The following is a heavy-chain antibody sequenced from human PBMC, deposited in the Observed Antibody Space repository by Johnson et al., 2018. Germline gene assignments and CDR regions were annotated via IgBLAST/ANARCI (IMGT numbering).Heavy chain of an antibody. J-gene: IGHJ3*02. CDR1: GFTFSSYD. CDR3: AKGSGGQDAFDI. V-gene: IGHV3-30*18. D-gene: IGHD2-15*01. Sequence: QVQLVQSGGGVVPPGRSLRLSCAASGFTFSSYDIHWVRQAPGKGLEWVAVISYDGNNQYYSDSVRGRFTISRDNSKNTLYLQMNSLRTEDTAVYYCAKGSGGQDAFDIWGQGTMVTVSS. CDR2: ISYDGNNQ.